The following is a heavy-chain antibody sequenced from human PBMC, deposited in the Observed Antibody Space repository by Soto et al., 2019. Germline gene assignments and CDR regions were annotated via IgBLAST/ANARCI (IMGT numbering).Heavy chain of an antibody. Sequence: QVQLVQSGAEVKKPGSSVKVSCKASGGTFSSYAISWVRQAPGQGLEWMGGTIPIFGTANYAQKFQGRVKITADESTSTAYMELSRLRCEDTAVYYCARDAGWELLPYYYGMDVWGQGTTVTVSS. CDR2: TIPIFGTA. D-gene: IGHD1-26*01. CDR3: ARDAGWELLPYYYGMDV. V-gene: IGHV1-69*01. J-gene: IGHJ6*02. CDR1: GGTFSSYA.